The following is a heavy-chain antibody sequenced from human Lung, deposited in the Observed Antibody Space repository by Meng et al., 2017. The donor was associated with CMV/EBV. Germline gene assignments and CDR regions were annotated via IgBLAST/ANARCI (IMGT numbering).Heavy chain of an antibody. Sequence: SETLSLXCSVSDDSISNSDYYWNWIRQHPEKGLEWIGYIHNSGTTYFNPSLSSRLSMSVDTSKRQFSLKLTSVTAADTAMYFCARATDFWSGWWCDPWGQGDXVTGAS. CDR2: IHNSGTT. CDR3: ARATDFWSGWWCDP. CDR1: DDSISNSDYY. J-gene: IGHJ5*02. D-gene: IGHD3-3*01. V-gene: IGHV4-31*03.